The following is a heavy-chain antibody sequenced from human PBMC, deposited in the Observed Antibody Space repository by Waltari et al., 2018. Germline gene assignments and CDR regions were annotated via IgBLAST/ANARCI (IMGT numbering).Heavy chain of an antibody. D-gene: IGHD6-13*01. V-gene: IGHV4-39*07. Sequence: QLQLQESCPGLVKPSETLSLTCTVSGGSISSSSYYWGWIRQPPGKGLEWIGSIYYSGSTYYNPSLKSRVTISVDTSKNQFSLKLSSVTAADTAVYYCARDMSAAGLLANFDYWGQGTTVTVSS. CDR2: IYYSGST. CDR1: GGSISSSSYY. CDR3: ARDMSAAGLLANFDY. J-gene: IGHJ4*03.